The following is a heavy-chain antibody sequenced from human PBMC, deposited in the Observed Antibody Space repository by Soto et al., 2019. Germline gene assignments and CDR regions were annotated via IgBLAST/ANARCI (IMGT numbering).Heavy chain of an antibody. D-gene: IGHD2-21*02. Sequence: SETLSLTCSVSGGTVSGVSRPTTSFYWGWIRQPPGKGLQWVGSVDSSGSTYYNPSLKSRVTISVDTSKNQFFLKLTSVTAADTAVYYCARAGEAVVVTATIFDYWGQGXLVTVYS. V-gene: IGHV4-39*01. CDR1: GVSRPTTSFY. CDR2: VDSSGST. CDR3: ARAGEAVVVTATIFDY. J-gene: IGHJ4*02.